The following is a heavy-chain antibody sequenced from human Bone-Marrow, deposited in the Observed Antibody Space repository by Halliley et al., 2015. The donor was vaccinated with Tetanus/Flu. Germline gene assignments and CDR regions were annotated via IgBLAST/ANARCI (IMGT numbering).Heavy chain of an antibody. V-gene: IGHV1-18*01. CDR2: ISAYNGNT. J-gene: IGHJ2*01. CDR3: ATALDSDDWYFDL. D-gene: IGHD2-21*02. Sequence: WMGRISAYNGNTNYAHKFQDRVTMTTDTSRTTAYLELRTLRSDDTAMYYCATALDSDDWYFDLWGRGTLVTVSS.